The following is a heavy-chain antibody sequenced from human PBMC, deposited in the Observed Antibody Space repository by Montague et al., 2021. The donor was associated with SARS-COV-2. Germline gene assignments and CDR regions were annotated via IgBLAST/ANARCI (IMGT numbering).Heavy chain of an antibody. D-gene: IGHD3-3*01. CDR1: GGSFGGYY. CDR2: INHSGST. CDR3: ARGYQLRFLEWSSRQSTFDY. J-gene: IGHJ4*02. V-gene: IGHV4-34*01. Sequence: SETLSLTCAVYGGSFGGYYWSWIRQPPGKGLEWIGEINHSGSTNYNPSLKSRVTISGDTSKNQFSLKLSSVTAADTAVYYCARGYQLRFLEWSSRQSTFDYWGQGTLVTVSS.